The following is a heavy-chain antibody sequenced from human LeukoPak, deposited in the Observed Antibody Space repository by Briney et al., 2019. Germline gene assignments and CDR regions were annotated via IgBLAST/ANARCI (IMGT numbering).Heavy chain of an antibody. Sequence: PGGSLRLSSAASGFTFSSYAMSWVRQAPGKGLEWVSAISGSGGSTYYADSVKGRFTISRDNSKNTLYLQMNSLRAEDTAVYYCAKDPGYYYGSGMSTYHDYWGQGTLVTVSS. D-gene: IGHD3-10*01. V-gene: IGHV3-23*01. J-gene: IGHJ4*02. CDR1: GFTFSSYA. CDR2: ISGSGGST. CDR3: AKDPGYYYGSGMSTYHDY.